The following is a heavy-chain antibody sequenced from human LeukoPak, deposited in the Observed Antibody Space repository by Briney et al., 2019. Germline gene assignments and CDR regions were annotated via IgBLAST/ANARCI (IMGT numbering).Heavy chain of an antibody. CDR1: GCSISSYY. Sequence: SETLSLTCSVSGCSISSYYWSWIRQPPGKGLEWIWRVYYSGSTNYNPSLRSRVSMSVDTSKNHFSLNLSSVLAADTAVYFCARVRKEGPYSSAGDFDYWGHGILVTVSS. CDR2: VYYSGST. D-gene: IGHD6-25*01. CDR3: ARVRKEGPYSSAGDFDY. J-gene: IGHJ4*01. V-gene: IGHV4-59*01.